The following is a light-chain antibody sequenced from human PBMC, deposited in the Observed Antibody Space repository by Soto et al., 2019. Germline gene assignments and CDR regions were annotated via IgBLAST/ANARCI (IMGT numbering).Light chain of an antibody. CDR3: QQYGSSGT. J-gene: IGKJ1*01. CDR1: QTISSW. Sequence: DIQMTQSPSSVSASVGDRVTITCRASQTISSWLAWYQQKPGKAPKLLIYAASSLQSGVPSRFNGSGSGTEFTLTISRLEPEDFAVYYCQQYGSSGTFGQGTKVDI. CDR2: AAS. V-gene: IGKV1-12*01.